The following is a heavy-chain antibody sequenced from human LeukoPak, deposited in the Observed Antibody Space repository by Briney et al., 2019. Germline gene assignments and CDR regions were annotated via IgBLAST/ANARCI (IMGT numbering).Heavy chain of an antibody. CDR2: TSSDLNVK. J-gene: IGHJ4*02. CDR3: AREGYYGSGSPPSLYFDY. CDR1: GFTFRNYV. D-gene: IGHD3-10*01. V-gene: IGHV3-30-3*01. Sequence: GGSLGLSCAASGFTFRNYVIHWVCQAPGKGLEWVAVTSSDLNVKLYADSVKGRFTISRDNSRSTLYLQMNSLRPEDTAIYYCAREGYYGSGSPPSLYFDYWGQGTLVTVSS.